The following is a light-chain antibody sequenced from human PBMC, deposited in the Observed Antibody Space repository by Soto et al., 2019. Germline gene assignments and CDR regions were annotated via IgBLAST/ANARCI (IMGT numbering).Light chain of an antibody. CDR2: DAS. V-gene: IGKV1-13*02. CDR3: QQHRTLPFT. J-gene: IGKJ4*01. CDR1: QGIKSA. Sequence: AIQLTQSPSSLSASTGDRVAISCRASQGIKSALVWYQQKPGKSPKLLVYDASSLEGGVPSRFSGSGYGTDFTLTITSLQPEDLATYYCQQHRTLPFTFGGGTKVEIK.